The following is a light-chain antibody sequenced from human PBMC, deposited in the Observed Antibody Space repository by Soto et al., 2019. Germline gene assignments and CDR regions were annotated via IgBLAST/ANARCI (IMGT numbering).Light chain of an antibody. CDR2: AAS. V-gene: IGKV1-27*01. CDR3: QKYNSAPNT. J-gene: IGKJ3*01. Sequence: DIQMTQSPSSLSASVGDRVTMTCRASQGISNYLAWYQQKPGKVPKLLIYAASTLQSGVPSRFSGSGSGTDFTLTISSLKPEDVATYYCQKYNSAPNTFGPGTKVDIK. CDR1: QGISNY.